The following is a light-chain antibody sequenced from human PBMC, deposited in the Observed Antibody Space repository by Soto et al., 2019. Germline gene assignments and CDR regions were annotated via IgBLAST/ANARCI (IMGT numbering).Light chain of an antibody. J-gene: IGKJ1*01. CDR2: LAS. V-gene: IGKV3-20*01. CDR1: QSVTNNY. CDR3: QHYGTSPWT. Sequence: EIVLTQSPGTLSLSPGERATLSCRASQSVTNNYLAWYQQKAGQAPRLLIYLASNRAAGTPDRSSGSGSGADFTLTINRLQSVDFEVPFSQHYGTSPWTFGQGTNVDIK.